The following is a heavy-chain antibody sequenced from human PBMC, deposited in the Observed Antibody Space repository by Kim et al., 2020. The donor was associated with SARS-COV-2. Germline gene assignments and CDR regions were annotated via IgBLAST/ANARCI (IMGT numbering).Heavy chain of an antibody. CDR2: IRSKAYGGTT. V-gene: IGHV3-49*04. CDR1: GFTFGDYA. J-gene: IGHJ6*02. CDR3: TREAGPIVVVPAAMMVSYYYGMDV. Sequence: GGSLRLSCTASGFTFGDYAMSWVRQAPGKGLEWVGFIRSKAYGGTTEYAASVKGRFTISRDDSKSIAYLQMNSLKTEDTAVYYCTREAGPIVVVPAAMMVSYYYGMDVWGQGTTVTVSS. D-gene: IGHD2-2*01.